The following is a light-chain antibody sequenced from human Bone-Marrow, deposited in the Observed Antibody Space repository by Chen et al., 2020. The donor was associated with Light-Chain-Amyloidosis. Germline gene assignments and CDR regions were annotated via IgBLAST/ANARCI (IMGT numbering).Light chain of an antibody. J-gene: IGLJ2*01. V-gene: IGLV3-21*02. CDR2: DDS. CDR1: NIGSKP. CDR3: QVWDSNSDHHVV. Sequence: SSFLTQPPSLSVAPGQTARITREGNNIGSKPVHWYQQRPGQAPVLVVYDDSDRPSGIPERISGSNSGNTATLTISRGEAGDEADYYCQVWDSNSDHHVVFGGGTKLTVL.